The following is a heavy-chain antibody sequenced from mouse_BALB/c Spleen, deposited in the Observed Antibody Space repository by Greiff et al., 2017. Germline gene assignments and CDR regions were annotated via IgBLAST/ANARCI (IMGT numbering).Heavy chain of an antibody. V-gene: IGHV5-6-3*01. CDR1: GFTFSSYG. D-gene: IGHD2-4*01. J-gene: IGHJ2*01. Sequence: EVMLVESGGGLVQPGGSLKLSCAASGFTFSSYGMSWVRQTPDKRLELVATINSNGGSTYYPDSVKGRFTISRDNAKNTLYLQMSSLKSEDTAMYYCARDGLRRPYAMDYWGQGTTLTVSS. CDR3: ARDGLRRPYAMDY. CDR2: INSNGGST.